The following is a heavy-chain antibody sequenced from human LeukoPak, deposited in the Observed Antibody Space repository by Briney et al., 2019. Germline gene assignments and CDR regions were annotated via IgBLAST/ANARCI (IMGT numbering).Heavy chain of an antibody. CDR3: VKFRPITSVAGTIFHY. CDR1: GFTFTDYA. CDR2: ISGNGGST. J-gene: IGHJ4*02. Sequence: PGGSLRLSCAASGFTFTDYAMSWVRQAPGKGLEWVSAISGNGGSTYYADSVKGRFTISRDNSKNTLYLQMNSLRAEDTAVCYCVKFRPITSVAGTIFHYWGQGALVTVSS. D-gene: IGHD6-19*01. V-gene: IGHV3-23*01.